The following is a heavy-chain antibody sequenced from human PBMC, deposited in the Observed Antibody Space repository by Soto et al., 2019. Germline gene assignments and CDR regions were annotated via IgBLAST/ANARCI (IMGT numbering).Heavy chain of an antibody. D-gene: IGHD3-3*01. CDR1: GFSLSTSGVG. Sequence: SGPTLVHPTQTLTLTCTFSGFSLSTSGVGLGLILQPPGTGLEWIALIYWNDDKRYNPSLKSRLTISKDTSKNQVVLTMRYVDPVDTATYYCARRQTIGGEVTKGIDAWGHGTLVTVSS. V-gene: IGHV2-5*01. CDR2: IYWNDDK. CDR3: ARRQTIGGEVTKGIDA. J-gene: IGHJ5*01.